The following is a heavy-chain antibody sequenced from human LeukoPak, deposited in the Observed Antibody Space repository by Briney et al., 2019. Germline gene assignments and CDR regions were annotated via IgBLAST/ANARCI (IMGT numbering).Heavy chain of an antibody. CDR1: GYTFTSYK. D-gene: IGHD3-22*01. Sequence: ASVKVSCKASGYTFTSYKMHWVRQAPGQGLEWMGIIHPSGGSTSYAQKFQGRVTIIADKSTSTAYMELSSLRSEDTAIYYCASSDSSGYNAFDIWGQGTMVTVSS. CDR3: ASSDSSGYNAFDI. V-gene: IGHV1-46*01. CDR2: IHPSGGST. J-gene: IGHJ3*02.